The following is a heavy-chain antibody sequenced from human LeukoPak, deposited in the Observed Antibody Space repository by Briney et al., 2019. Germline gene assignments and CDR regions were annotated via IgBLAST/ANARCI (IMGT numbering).Heavy chain of an antibody. CDR1: GGSTSSSSFY. J-gene: IGHJ4*02. CDR2: ISYSGRT. CDR3: ARLRAYYYDSSGYYNFDF. D-gene: IGHD3-22*01. Sequence: PSEALSLTCTVSGGSTSSSSFYWGWIRQPPGKGLECIGRISYSGRTYYNPSLQSRVTISVDTSKNQFSLRLSSVTAADTAVYYCARLRAYYYDSSGYYNFDFWGQGTLVTVSS. V-gene: IGHV4-39*01.